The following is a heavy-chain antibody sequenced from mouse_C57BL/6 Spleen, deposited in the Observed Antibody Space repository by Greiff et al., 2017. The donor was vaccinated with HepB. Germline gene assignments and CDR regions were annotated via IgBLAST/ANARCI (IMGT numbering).Heavy chain of an antibody. D-gene: IGHD1-1*01. Sequence: VQLQQPGAELVKPGASVKLSCKASGYTFTSYWMQWVKQRPGQGLEWIGEIDPADSDTNYNQKFKGKATLTVDTSSSPASMQLSSLTSEDSAVDYCARGIINSSHYAMDYWGQGTSVTVSS. CDR2: IDPADSDT. J-gene: IGHJ4*01. CDR3: ARGIINSSHYAMDY. V-gene: IGHV1-50*01. CDR1: GYTFTSYW.